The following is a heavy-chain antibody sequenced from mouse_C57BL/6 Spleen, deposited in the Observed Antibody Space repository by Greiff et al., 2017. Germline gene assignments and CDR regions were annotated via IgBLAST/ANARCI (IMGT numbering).Heavy chain of an antibody. Sequence: EVMLVESGEGLVKPGGSLKLSCAASGFTFSSYAMSWVRQTPEKRLEWVAYISSGGDYHYYADTVKGRFTISRDNARNTLYLQMSSLKSEDTAMYYCTREDGYYVYFDVWGTGTTVTVSS. V-gene: IGHV5-9-1*02. D-gene: IGHD2-3*01. CDR1: GFTFSSYA. CDR3: TREDGYYVYFDV. J-gene: IGHJ1*03. CDR2: ISSGGDYH.